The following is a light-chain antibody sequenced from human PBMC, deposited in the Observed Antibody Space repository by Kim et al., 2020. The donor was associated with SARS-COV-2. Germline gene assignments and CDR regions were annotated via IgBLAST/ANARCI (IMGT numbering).Light chain of an antibody. CDR3: QQYNSYWT. CDR1: QSISSW. CDR2: KAS. Sequence: SASVRDRVTITCRASQSISSWLAWYQQKPGKAPKLLFYKASSVESEVPSRFSGSGSGTEFTLTISSLQPDDFATYYCQQYNSYWTFGQGTKVEIK. J-gene: IGKJ1*01. V-gene: IGKV1-5*03.